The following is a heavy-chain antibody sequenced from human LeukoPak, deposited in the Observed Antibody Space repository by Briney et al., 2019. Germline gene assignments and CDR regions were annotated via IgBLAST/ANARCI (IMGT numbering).Heavy chain of an antibody. J-gene: IGHJ3*01. CDR2: ISFSGST. V-gene: IGHV4-59*01. Sequence: PSETLSLTCAVYGGSFSGYYWSWIRQPPGKGLEWIGYISFSGSTNYNPSLRSRVTISGDTSKNQFSLKLNSVTAADTAVYYCARDHIVGAPRRAFDVRGQGTMVTVSS. CDR3: ARDHIVGAPRRAFDV. CDR1: GGSFSGYY. D-gene: IGHD1-26*01.